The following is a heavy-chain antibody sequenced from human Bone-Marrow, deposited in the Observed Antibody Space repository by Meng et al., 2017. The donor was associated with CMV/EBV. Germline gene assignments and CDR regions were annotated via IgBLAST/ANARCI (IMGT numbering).Heavy chain of an antibody. CDR1: GYTFTGYY. Sequence: ASVKVSCKASGYTFTGYYMHWVRQAPGQGLEWMGWINPNSGGTNYAQKFQGRVTMTRDTSISTAYMELSRLRSGDTAVYYCARELGGMHYYGSGSYYLYWGQGTLVTVSS. CDR2: INPNSGGT. J-gene: IGHJ4*02. CDR3: ARELGGMHYYGSGSYYLY. D-gene: IGHD3-10*01. V-gene: IGHV1-2*02.